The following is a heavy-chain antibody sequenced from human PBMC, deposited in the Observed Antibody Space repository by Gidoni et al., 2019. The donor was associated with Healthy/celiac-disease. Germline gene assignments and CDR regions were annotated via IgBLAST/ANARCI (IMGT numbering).Heavy chain of an antibody. J-gene: IGHJ1*01. D-gene: IGHD6-19*01. Sequence: EVQLVESGGGLVQPGGSLRLSCAASGFTFSSYEMNWVPQAPGKGLEWVSYISSSGSTIYYADSVKGRFTISRDNAKNSLYLQMNSLRAEDTAVYYCARGRWLAAEYFQHWGQGTLVTVSS. CDR2: ISSSGSTI. CDR1: GFTFSSYE. CDR3: ARGRWLAAEYFQH. V-gene: IGHV3-48*03.